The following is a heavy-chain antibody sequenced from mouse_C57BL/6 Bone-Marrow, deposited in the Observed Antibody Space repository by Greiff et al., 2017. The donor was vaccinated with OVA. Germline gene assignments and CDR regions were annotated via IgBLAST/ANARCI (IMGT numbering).Heavy chain of an antibody. CDR1: GYTFTDYE. CDR2: IDPETGGT. V-gene: IGHV1-15*01. CDR3: TRYSNYPFAY. J-gene: IGHJ3*01. Sequence: VQLQESGAELVRPGASVTLSCKASGYTFTDYEMNWVKQTPVHGLEWIGAIDPETGGTAYNQKFKGKAILTADKSSSTAYMELRSLTSEDSAVYYCTRYSNYPFAYWGQGTLVTVSA. D-gene: IGHD2-5*01.